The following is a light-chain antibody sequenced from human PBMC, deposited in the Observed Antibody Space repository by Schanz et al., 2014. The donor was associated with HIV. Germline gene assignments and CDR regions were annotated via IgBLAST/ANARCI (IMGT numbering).Light chain of an antibody. CDR2: GAS. V-gene: IGKV3-15*01. CDR3: QQRSNWPHT. J-gene: IGKJ2*01. CDR1: QSVRSN. Sequence: EKVMTQSPATLSVSPGERATLSCRASQSVRSNLAWYQQKPGQAPRLLIYGASTRAPSFPARFSGSGSGTDFTLTISSLEPEDFAVYYCQQRSNWPHTFGQGTKLEIK.